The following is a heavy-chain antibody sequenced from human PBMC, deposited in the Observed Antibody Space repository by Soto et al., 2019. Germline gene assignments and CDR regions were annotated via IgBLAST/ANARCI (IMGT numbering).Heavy chain of an antibody. CDR2: IYYSGST. D-gene: IGHD6-13*01. J-gene: IGHJ5*02. V-gene: IGHV4-30-4*01. Sequence: TLSLTSTVSGGSISSGENYWSWIRQPPGKGLEWIGYIYYSGSTYYNPSLKSRVTISVDTSKNQFSLKLSSVTAADTAVYYCARERPDGSRLDPWGQGTLVTVSS. CDR3: ARERPDGSRLDP. CDR1: GGSISSGENY.